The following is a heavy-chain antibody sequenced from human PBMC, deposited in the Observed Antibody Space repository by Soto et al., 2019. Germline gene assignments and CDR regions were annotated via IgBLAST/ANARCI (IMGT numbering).Heavy chain of an antibody. CDR3: AKDHGSSYHDAFDI. Sequence: QVQLVESGGGVVQPGRSLRLSCAASGFTFSSYGMHWVRQAPGKGPEWVAVISYDGSNKYYADSVKGRFTISRDNSKNTLYLQMNSLRAEDTAVYYCAKDHGSSYHDAFDIWGQGTMVTVSS. CDR2: ISYDGSNK. CDR1: GFTFSSYG. V-gene: IGHV3-30*18. D-gene: IGHD6-6*01. J-gene: IGHJ3*02.